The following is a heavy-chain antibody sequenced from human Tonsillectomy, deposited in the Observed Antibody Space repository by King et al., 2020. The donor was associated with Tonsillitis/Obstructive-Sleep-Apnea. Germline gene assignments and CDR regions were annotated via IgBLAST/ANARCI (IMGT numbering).Heavy chain of an antibody. CDR3: ARDLTPIYDSSRYYDAFDI. D-gene: IGHD3-22*01. V-gene: IGHV3-7*01. Sequence: VQLVESGGGLVQPGGSLRLSCAASGFTFNSYWMSWVRQAPGKGLGWVANRKEDGSEKYYVDSVKGRFTISRDNAKNSLYLQMNSLRAEDTAVYYCARDLTPIYDSSRYYDAFDIWGQGTVVTVSS. CDR2: RKEDGSEK. CDR1: GFTFNSYW. J-gene: IGHJ3*02.